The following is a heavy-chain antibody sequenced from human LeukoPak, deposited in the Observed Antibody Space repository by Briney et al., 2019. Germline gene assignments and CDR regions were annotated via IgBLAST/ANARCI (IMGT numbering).Heavy chain of an antibody. Sequence: GGSLRLSCAASGFTFSGSALHWVRQASGKGLEWVGRIRSTANGYATAYAASVRGRFTISRDNSKNTLYLEMNSLRAEDTAVYYCAKDQGRGLGSYSWGNFDYWGQGTLVTVSS. CDR2: IRSTANGYAT. D-gene: IGHD3-10*01. CDR3: AKDQGRGLGSYSWGNFDY. J-gene: IGHJ4*02. CDR1: GFTFSGSA. V-gene: IGHV3-73*01.